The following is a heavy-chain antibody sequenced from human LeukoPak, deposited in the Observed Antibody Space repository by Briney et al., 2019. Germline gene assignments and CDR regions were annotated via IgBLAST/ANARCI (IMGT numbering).Heavy chain of an antibody. V-gene: IGHV4-39*01. CDR2: ISYRGTT. Sequence: PSETLSLYCNVSGGSISSFSYYWVWIRQPPGKGLEWIGSISYRGTTYYNPSLRNRVALSVDTSTNQFSLRLTSATATDTAVYYCARKWSRLVYSSEWFFDTWGQGSLVTVSS. D-gene: IGHD6-19*01. CDR3: ARKWSRLVYSSEWFFDT. CDR1: GGSISSFSYY. J-gene: IGHJ4*02.